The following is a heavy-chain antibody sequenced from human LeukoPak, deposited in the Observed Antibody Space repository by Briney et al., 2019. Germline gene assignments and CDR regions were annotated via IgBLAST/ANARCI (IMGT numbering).Heavy chain of an antibody. V-gene: IGHV1-69*06. CDR1: GGTFSSYA. D-gene: IGHD2-2*01. Sequence: SVKVSCKASGGTFSSYAISWVRQAPGQGLEWMGGIIPIFGTANYAQKFQGRVTITADKSTSTAYMELSSLRSEDTAVYYCARVLVVPAAMPTNFDYWGQGTLVTVFS. CDR3: ARVLVVPAAMPTNFDY. J-gene: IGHJ4*02. CDR2: IIPIFGTA.